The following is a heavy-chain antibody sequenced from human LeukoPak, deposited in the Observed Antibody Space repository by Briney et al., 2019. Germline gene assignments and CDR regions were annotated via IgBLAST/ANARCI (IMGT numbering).Heavy chain of an antibody. CDR1: GYSFTNYW. CDR3: ARRGVSSEIDY. D-gene: IGHD6-6*01. V-gene: IGHV5-51*01. J-gene: IGHJ4*02. Sequence: KNGESLKISCKGSGYSFTNYWIGWVRQVPGKGLEWMGIMNPGDSDTRYSPSFQGRVTISADKSISTAYLQWSSLKASDTAMYYCARRGVSSEIDYWGQGTLVTVSS. CDR2: MNPGDSDT.